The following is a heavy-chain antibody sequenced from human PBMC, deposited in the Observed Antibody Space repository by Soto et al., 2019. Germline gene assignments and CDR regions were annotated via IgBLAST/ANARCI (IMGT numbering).Heavy chain of an antibody. CDR2: RYYSGLT. J-gene: IGHJ5*02. CDR1: GGSISSEGYY. V-gene: IGHV4-31*03. D-gene: IGHD3-10*01. Sequence: PSETLSLTCSVSGGSISSEGYYWSWIRQHPGKGLEWIGYRYYSGLTNYNPVLRSRVSISVDTSKNQFSLRLGSVTAADTAVYYCARSCIGEQQCESSGQGTLDTVAS. CDR3: ARSCIGEQQCES.